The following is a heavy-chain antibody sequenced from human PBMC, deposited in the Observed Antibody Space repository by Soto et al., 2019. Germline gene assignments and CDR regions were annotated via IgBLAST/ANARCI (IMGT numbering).Heavy chain of an antibody. CDR1: GFTFSSYA. J-gene: IGHJ4*02. Sequence: EVQLLESGGGLVEPGGSLRLSGAASGFTFSSYAMSWVRKAPGKGLEWVSAISGSGGSTYYADSVKGRFTISRDNSKNTLYLQMNSLRAEDTAVYYCARRSSGSYFDYWGQGTLVTVSS. CDR2: ISGSGGST. D-gene: IGHD6-19*01. CDR3: ARRSSGSYFDY. V-gene: IGHV3-23*01.